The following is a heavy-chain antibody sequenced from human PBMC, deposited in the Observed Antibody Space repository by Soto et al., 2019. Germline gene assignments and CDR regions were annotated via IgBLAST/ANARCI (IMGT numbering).Heavy chain of an antibody. D-gene: IGHD1-20*01. CDR2: IWYDGSNK. CDR1: GFTFSSYG. J-gene: IGHJ3*02. CDR3: ARDIKEEVFHDAFDI. Sequence: GGSLRLSCAASGFTFSSYGMHWVRQAPGKGLEWVAVIWYDGSNKYYAESVKGRFTISRDNSKNTLYLQMNSLRAEDTAVYYCARDIKEEVFHDAFDIWGQGTMVTVSS. V-gene: IGHV3-33*01.